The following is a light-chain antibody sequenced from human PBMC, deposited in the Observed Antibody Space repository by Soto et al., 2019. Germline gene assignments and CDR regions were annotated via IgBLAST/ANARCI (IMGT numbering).Light chain of an antibody. CDR1: SSDVGGYNY. Sequence: QSVLTQPASVSGSPGQSITISCTGTSSDVGGYNYVSWYQQHPGKAPKLMIYEVSNRPSGVSNRFSGSKPGNTASLTISGLQAEDEADYYCSSYTSSSTPFVFGTGTKVTV. CDR2: EVS. V-gene: IGLV2-14*01. CDR3: SSYTSSSTPFV. J-gene: IGLJ1*01.